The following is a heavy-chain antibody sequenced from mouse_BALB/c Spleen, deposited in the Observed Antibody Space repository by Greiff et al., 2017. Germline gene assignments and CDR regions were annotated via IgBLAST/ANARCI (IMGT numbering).Heavy chain of an antibody. CDR2: IYPGNVNT. CDR3: ARGGYGNYVDYAMDY. J-gene: IGHJ4*01. Sequence: QVQLKESGPELVKPGASVRISCKASGYTFTSYYIHWVKQRPGQGLEWIGWIYPGNVNTKYNEKFKGKATLTADKSSSTAYMQLSSLTSEDSAVYFCARGGYGNYVDYAMDYWGQGTSVTVSS. CDR1: GYTFTSYY. V-gene: IGHV1S56*01. D-gene: IGHD2-1*01.